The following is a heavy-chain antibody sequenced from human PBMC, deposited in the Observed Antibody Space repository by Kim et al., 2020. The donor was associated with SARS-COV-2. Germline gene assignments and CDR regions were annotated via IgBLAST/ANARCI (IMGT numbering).Heavy chain of an antibody. D-gene: IGHD2-8*01. CDR3: ARYCTNGVCSDAFDI. Sequence: QRFQSRVTITADESTSTAYMELSSLRSEDTAVYYCARYCTNGVCSDAFDIWGQGTMVTVSS. J-gene: IGHJ3*02. V-gene: IGHV1-69*01.